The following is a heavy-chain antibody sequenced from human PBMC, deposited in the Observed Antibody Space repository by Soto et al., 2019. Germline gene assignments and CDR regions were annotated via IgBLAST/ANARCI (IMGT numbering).Heavy chain of an antibody. J-gene: IGHJ6*02. Sequence: SETLSLTCTVSGGSISSYYWSWIRQPPGKGLEWIGYIYYSGSTNYNPSLKSRVTISVDTSKNQFSLKLSSVTAADTAVYYCARGGYCSSTSCYPQNYYYYGMDVWGQGTAVTVSS. CDR3: ARGGYCSSTSCYPQNYYYYGMDV. CDR1: GGSISSYY. V-gene: IGHV4-59*01. D-gene: IGHD2-2*01. CDR2: IYYSGST.